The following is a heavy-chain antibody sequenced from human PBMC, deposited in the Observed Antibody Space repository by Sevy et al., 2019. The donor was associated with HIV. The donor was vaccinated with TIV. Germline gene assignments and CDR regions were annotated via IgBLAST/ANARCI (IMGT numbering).Heavy chain of an antibody. CDR2: ISSTGSHK. CDR1: GFNFRTHA. CDR3: AREAGYTTTWSPGNY. J-gene: IGHJ4*02. D-gene: IGHD5-12*01. Sequence: GGSLRLSCAASGFNFRTHAMHWVRQPPGKGLEWVAVISSTGSHKYYANSVRGRFTISRDNSENTLSLQMNGLRLEDTGLYYCAREAGYTTTWSPGNYWGLGTLVTVSS. V-gene: IGHV3-30-3*01.